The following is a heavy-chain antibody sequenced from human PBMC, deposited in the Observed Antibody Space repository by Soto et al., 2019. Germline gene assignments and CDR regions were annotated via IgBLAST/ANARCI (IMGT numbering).Heavy chain of an antibody. D-gene: IGHD3-3*01. V-gene: IGHV3-33*01. CDR3: ARDRMKAYYYFWSI. Sequence: QVQLVESGGGVVQPGRSLRLSCAASGFTFSSYGMHWVRQAPGKGLEWVAVIWYDGSNKYYADSVKGRFTISRDKSKNTLYLQMNSLRAEDTAVYYCARDRMKAYYYFWSIWGQGTLVTVSS. J-gene: IGHJ4*02. CDR1: GFTFSSYG. CDR2: IWYDGSNK.